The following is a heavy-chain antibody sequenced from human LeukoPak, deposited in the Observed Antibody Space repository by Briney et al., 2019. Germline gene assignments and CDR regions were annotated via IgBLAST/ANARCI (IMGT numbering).Heavy chain of an antibody. CDR1: GYSFTTYW. CDR2: IYPGDCDT. D-gene: IGHD1-26*01. Sequence: PGESLKISCKGSGYSFTTYWIGWVRQMPGKGLEWMVIIYPGDCDTRYSPSFQGQVTIAVDKSITTAYLQWSSLKASGTAIYYCARGIVGATRISSFDYWAQGTLVSVSS. V-gene: IGHV5-51*01. J-gene: IGHJ4*02. CDR3: ARGIVGATRISSFDY.